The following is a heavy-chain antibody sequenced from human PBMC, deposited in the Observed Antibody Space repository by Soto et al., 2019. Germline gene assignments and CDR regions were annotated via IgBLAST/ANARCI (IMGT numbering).Heavy chain of an antibody. Sequence: SVKVSCKASGGTFSSYAISWVRQAPGQGLEWMGGIIPIFGTANYAQKMQGRVTITADEYTSTAYMELSSLRSEDTAVYYCARDTGSLDAFDLCGQGTMVTVSS. J-gene: IGHJ3*01. CDR3: ARDTGSLDAFDL. CDR2: IIPIFGTA. D-gene: IGHD3-10*01. V-gene: IGHV1-69*13. CDR1: GGTFSSYA.